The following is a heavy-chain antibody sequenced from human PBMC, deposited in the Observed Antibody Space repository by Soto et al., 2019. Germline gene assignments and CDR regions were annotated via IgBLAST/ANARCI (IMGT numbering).Heavy chain of an antibody. Sequence: GGSLRLSCAASGFTFSSYGMHWVRQAPGKGLEWVAVISYDGSNKYYADSVKGRFTISRDNSKNTLYLQMNSLRAEDTAVYYCAKDRGYDFWSGKYFDYWGQGTLVTVSS. CDR3: AKDRGYDFWSGKYFDY. CDR1: GFTFSSYG. D-gene: IGHD3-3*01. V-gene: IGHV3-30*18. CDR2: ISYDGSNK. J-gene: IGHJ4*02.